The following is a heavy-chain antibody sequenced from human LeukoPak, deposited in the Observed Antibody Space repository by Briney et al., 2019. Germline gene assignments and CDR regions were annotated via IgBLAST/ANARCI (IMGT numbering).Heavy chain of an antibody. CDR2: IYYSGST. CDR1: GGSISSGDYY. V-gene: IGHV4-30-4*01. D-gene: IGHD4-17*01. Sequence: SETLSLTCTVSGGSISSGDYYWSWIRQPPGKGLEWIGYIYYSGSTNYNPSLKSRVTISVDTSKNQFSLKLSSVTAADTAVYYCARDQVGADAFDIWGQGTMVTVSS. J-gene: IGHJ3*02. CDR3: ARDQVGADAFDI.